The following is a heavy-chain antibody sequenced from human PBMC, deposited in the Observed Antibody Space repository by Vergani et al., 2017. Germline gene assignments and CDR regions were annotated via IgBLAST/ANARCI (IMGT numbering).Heavy chain of an antibody. CDR3: AKDDPPFLIAAAGTFGY. CDR1: GFTFSSYA. CDR2: ISGSGGST. Sequence: EVQLLESGGGLVQPGGSLRLSCAASGFTFSSYAMSWVRQAPGKGLEWVSVISGSGGSTYYADSVKGRFTISRDNSKSTVYLQMNSLRAGDTAVYYCAKDDPPFLIAAAGTFGYGGQGTLVTVAS. V-gene: IGHV3-23*01. J-gene: IGHJ4*02. D-gene: IGHD6-13*01.